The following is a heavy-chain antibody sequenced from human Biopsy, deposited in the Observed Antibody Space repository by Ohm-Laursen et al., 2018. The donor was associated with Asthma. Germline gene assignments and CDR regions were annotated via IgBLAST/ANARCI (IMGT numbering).Heavy chain of an antibody. D-gene: IGHD2-21*01. CDR3: VKDHSAGYYYFDD. CDR1: GFTFSSYS. J-gene: IGHJ4*02. Sequence: GSLRLSCSATGFTFSSYSMHWVRQAPGRGPEYVSSIATDGPNKFYADSVKGRFTVPRDNSKHTLYLHMTGLRADDTGVYYCVKDHSAGYYYFDDWGQGAQVTVSS. CDR2: IATDGPNK. V-gene: IGHV3-64D*08.